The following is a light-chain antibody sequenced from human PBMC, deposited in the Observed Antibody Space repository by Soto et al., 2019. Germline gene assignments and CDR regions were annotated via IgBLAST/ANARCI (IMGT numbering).Light chain of an antibody. CDR3: QQYDIHPIT. CDR1: QDINIY. CDR2: DAS. V-gene: IGKV1-33*01. Sequence: DIQMTQSPSSLFPSVGDRVTITCQATQDINIYLNWYQQKPGKAPNLLIYDASNLEIGVPSRFSVSGSGTHFTFTISSLQTEDIGTYYSQQYDIHPITLGRGTRLEIK. J-gene: IGKJ5*01.